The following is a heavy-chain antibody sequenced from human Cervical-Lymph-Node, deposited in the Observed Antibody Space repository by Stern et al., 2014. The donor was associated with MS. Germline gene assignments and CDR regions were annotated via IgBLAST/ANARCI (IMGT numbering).Heavy chain of an antibody. CDR2: ISYDGANK. J-gene: IGHJ6*02. CDR3: ARDLGVSYYYGMDV. CDR1: GFSFSSYL. V-gene: IGHV3-30*01. Sequence: VQLEESGGGVVQPGRSLRLSWAASGFSFSSYLMHWVRQAPGKGLEWAALISYDGANKYYADSVKGRFTISRDNSKNPVFLQMNGLRAEDTALYYCARDLGVSYYYGMDVWGQGTTVTVSS.